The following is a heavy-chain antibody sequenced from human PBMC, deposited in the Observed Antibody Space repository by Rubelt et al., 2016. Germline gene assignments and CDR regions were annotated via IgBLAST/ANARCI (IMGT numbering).Heavy chain of an antibody. CDR2: IYYSGST. V-gene: IGHV4-59*01. CDR3: AGDDGIFSSQGIYYFDY. CDR1: GGSISSYY. Sequence: QVQLQQWGAGLLKPSETLSLTCTVSGGSISSYYWSWIRQPPGKGLEWIGYIYYSGSTNYNPSLKSRVTISVDTSKNQFSLSVSVGTAGETAGYYGAGDDGIFSSQGIYYFDYWGQGTLVTVSS. J-gene: IGHJ4*02. D-gene: IGHD2/OR15-2a*01.